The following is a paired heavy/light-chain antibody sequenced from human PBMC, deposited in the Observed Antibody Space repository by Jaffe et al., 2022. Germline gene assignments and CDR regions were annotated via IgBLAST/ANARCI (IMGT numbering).Heavy chain of an antibody. CDR1: GGTFSSYA. Sequence: QVQLVQSGAEVKKPGSSVKVSCKASGGTFSSYAISWVRQAPGQGLEWMGGIIPIFGTANYAQKFQGRVTITTDESTSTAYMELSSLRSEDTAVYYCARGGAEPEAAGLTNWFDPWGQGTLVTVSS. V-gene: IGHV1-69*05. CDR2: IIPIFGTA. CDR3: ARGGAEPEAAGLTNWFDP. J-gene: IGHJ5*02. D-gene: IGHD6-13*01.
Light chain of an antibody. Sequence: SYELTQPLSVSVALGQTARITCGGNNIGSKNVHWYQQKPGQAPVLVIYRDSNRPSGIPERFSGSNSGNTATLTISRAQAGDEADYYCQVWDSIYVVFGGGTKLTVL. CDR3: QVWDSIYVV. V-gene: IGLV3-9*01. J-gene: IGLJ2*01. CDR2: RDS. CDR1: NIGSKN.